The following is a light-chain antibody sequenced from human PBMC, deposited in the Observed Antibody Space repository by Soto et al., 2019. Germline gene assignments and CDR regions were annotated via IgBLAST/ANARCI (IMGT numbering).Light chain of an antibody. Sequence: QSVLTQPPSASGSPGQSVTISCTGTSSDVGAYNYVSWYQQHPGKAPKLMIYEVNKRPSGVPDRFSGSKSANTASLTVSGLQAEDEADYYCSSYVGSNNLVFGGGTKLTVL. CDR1: SSDVGAYNY. J-gene: IGLJ2*01. CDR2: EVN. V-gene: IGLV2-8*01. CDR3: SSYVGSNNLV.